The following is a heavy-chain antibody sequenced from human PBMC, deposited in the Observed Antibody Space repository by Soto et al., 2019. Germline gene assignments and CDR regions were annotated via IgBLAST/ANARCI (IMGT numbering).Heavy chain of an antibody. J-gene: IGHJ6*02. V-gene: IGHV1-18*01. CDR3: ARGIRGGSCYSCYYYYGMDV. CDR2: ISGYNGNT. Sequence: ASVKVSCKASGYTFTSYGISWVRQAPGQGLEWMGWISGYNGNTNYAQNYQGRVTMTTDKSTSTAYMELSSLRSEDTAVYYCARGIRGGSCYSCYYYYGMDVWGQGTTVTVSS. CDR1: GYTFTSYG. D-gene: IGHD2-15*01.